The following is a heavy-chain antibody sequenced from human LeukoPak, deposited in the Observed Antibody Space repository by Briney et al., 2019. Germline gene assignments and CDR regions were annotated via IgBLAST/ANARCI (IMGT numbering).Heavy chain of an antibody. J-gene: IGHJ3*02. D-gene: IGHD4-17*01. CDR2: ISAYNGNT. CDR3: ARFVYGGNSDAFDI. Sequence: ASVKVSCKASGYTFTSYGISWVRQAPGQGLEWMGWISAYNGNTNYAQKLQGRVTMTRNTSISTAYMELSSLRSEDTAVYYCARFVYGGNSDAFDIWGQGTMVTVSS. CDR1: GYTFTSYG. V-gene: IGHV1-18*01.